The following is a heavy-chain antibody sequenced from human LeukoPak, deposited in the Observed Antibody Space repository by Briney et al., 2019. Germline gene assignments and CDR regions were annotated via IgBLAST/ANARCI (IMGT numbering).Heavy chain of an antibody. CDR3: AIVWARNVKYFDF. Sequence: PSETLSLTCTVSGGSVSSGAYSCSWIRQPRGKGLEWIGYISYIRSTTTNYNPSLESRLTISLDTSKNQFSLKLGSVTAADTAVYYCAIVWARNVKYFDFRGQGTLVTVSS. D-gene: IGHD1-1*01. V-gene: IGHV4-61*08. CDR2: ISYIRSTTT. CDR1: GGSVSSGAYS. J-gene: IGHJ4*02.